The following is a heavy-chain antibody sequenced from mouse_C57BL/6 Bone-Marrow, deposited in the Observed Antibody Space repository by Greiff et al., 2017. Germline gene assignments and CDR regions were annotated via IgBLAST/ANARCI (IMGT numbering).Heavy chain of an antibody. Sequence: QVQLKESGPGLVQPSQSLSITCTVSGFSLTSYGVHWVRQSPGKGLEWLGVIWSGGSTDYTAAFISRLSISKDNSKSQVFFKMNSLQADDTAIYYCARFPPCYWYFDVWGTGTTVTVSS. CDR1: GFSLTSYG. J-gene: IGHJ1*03. V-gene: IGHV2-2*01. CDR3: ARFPPCYWYFDV. CDR2: IWSGGST.